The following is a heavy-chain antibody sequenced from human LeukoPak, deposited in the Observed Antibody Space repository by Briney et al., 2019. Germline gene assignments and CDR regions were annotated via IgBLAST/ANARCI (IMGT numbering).Heavy chain of an antibody. CDR3: ARVGVPDYYDSSGCFDY. V-gene: IGHV3-21*01. CDR2: ISSSSSYI. CDR1: GFTFSSYS. D-gene: IGHD3-22*01. Sequence: GESLRLSCAASGFTFSSYSMNWVRQAPGKGLEWVSSISSSSSYIYYADSVKGRFTISRDNAKNSLYLQMNSLRAEDTAVYYCARVGVPDYYDSSGCFDYWGQGTLVTVSS. J-gene: IGHJ4*02.